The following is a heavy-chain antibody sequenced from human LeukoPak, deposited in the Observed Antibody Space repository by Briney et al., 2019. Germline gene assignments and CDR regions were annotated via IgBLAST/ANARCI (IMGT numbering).Heavy chain of an antibody. CDR3: ARDLREFARRFDY. V-gene: IGHV4-34*01. J-gene: IGHJ4*02. CDR2: INHSGST. Sequence: SETLSLTCAVYGGSFSGYYWSWIRQPPGKGLEWIGEINHSGSTNYNPSLKSRVTISVDTSKNQFSLKLSSVTAADTAVYYCARDLREFARRFDYWGQGTLVTVSS. CDR1: GGSFSGYY. D-gene: IGHD2/OR15-2a*01.